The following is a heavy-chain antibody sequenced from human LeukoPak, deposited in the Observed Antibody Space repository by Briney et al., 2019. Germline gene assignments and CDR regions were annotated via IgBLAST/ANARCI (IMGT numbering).Heavy chain of an antibody. J-gene: IGHJ4*02. Sequence: GGSLRLSCVASGFTFRNFGMQWVRQAPGKGLEWVSAIGSSGGGTYYADSVKGRFTISRDNSKNTLYVQMNSLRAEDTAVYYCAKEGYSYGYDFDYWGQGTLATVSS. CDR2: IGSSGGGT. D-gene: IGHD5-18*01. V-gene: IGHV3-23*01. CDR3: AKEGYSYGYDFDY. CDR1: GFTFRNFG.